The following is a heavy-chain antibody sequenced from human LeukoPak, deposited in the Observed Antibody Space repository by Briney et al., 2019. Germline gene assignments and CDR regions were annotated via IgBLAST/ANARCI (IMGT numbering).Heavy chain of an antibody. D-gene: IGHD1-26*01. CDR3: ARGSGSYLAEYFQH. J-gene: IGHJ1*01. V-gene: IGHV4-39*07. CDR1: GGSISSNTYS. Sequence: SETLSLTCSFSGGSISSNTYSWVWIRQPPGKGLEWTGSIFYSGRTYYNPSLKSRVTISVDSSKNQFSLKLNSVTAADTAVFYCARGSGSYLAEYFQHWGQGTLVTVSS. CDR2: IFYSGRT.